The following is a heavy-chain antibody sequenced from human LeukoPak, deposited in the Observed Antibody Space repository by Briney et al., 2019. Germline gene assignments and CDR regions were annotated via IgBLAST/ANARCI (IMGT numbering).Heavy chain of an antibody. CDR3: ARTDTAMAYYFDY. J-gene: IGHJ4*02. Sequence: PGGSLRLSCVASGFRFSSYWMSWVRQAPGKGLEWVANIKEDGSEKYYVDSLKGRFTISRDNAKNSLYLQMNSLRVDDTAVYYCARTDTAMAYYFDYWGQGTLVTVSS. V-gene: IGHV3-7*01. D-gene: IGHD5-18*01. CDR1: GFRFSSYW. CDR2: IKEDGSEK.